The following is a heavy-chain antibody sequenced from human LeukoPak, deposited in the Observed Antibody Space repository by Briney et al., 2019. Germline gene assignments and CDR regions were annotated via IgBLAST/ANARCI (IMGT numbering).Heavy chain of an antibody. CDR1: GFTFSSYG. Sequence: GGALRLSCAASGFTFSSYGIHGVRQAPGKGLEWVAFIRHDGSNKYYADSVKGRFTISRDNSKSTLYLQMNSLRAEDTAVYYCAKDPRRYSRTGGYFEYWGQGTLVTVSS. CDR2: IRHDGSNK. V-gene: IGHV3-30*02. CDR3: AKDPRRYSRTGGYFEY. D-gene: IGHD6-13*01. J-gene: IGHJ4*02.